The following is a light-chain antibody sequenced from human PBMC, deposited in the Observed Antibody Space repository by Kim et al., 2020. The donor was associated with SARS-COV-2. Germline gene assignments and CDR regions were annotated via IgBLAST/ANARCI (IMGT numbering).Light chain of an antibody. CDR2: DVT. CDR1: NSDIGAFDY. CDR3: CSQTNRGVHWV. Sequence: QSITVSCTGTNSDIGAFDYVSWYQQYPGKAPALLMYDVTNRPSGVSDRFSGSKSGNTASLTISGLQAEDEADYFCCSQTNRGVHWVFGGGTKLTVL. J-gene: IGLJ3*02. V-gene: IGLV2-14*03.